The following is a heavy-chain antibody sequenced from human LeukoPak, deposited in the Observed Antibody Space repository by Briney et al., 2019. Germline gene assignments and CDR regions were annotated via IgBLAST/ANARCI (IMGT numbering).Heavy chain of an antibody. J-gene: IGHJ4*02. CDR2: FYQSGST. V-gene: IGHV4-4*02. Sequence: SGTLSLTCAVSGRSISSSNWWSWVRQPPGKGLEWIGEFYQSGSTYYNPSLKGRVTISVDTSKNQFSLKLSSVTAADTAVYFCARLTSCYYAYWWGQGTLVTVSS. CDR1: GRSISSSNW. CDR3: ARLTSCYYAYW. D-gene: IGHD3-10*01.